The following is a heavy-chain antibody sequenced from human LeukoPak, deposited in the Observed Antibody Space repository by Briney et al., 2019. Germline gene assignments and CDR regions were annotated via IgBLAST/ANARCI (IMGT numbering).Heavy chain of an antibody. CDR2: ISSTSGYI. J-gene: IGHJ4*02. Sequence: GSLRLSCAASGFTFSSYSMNWVRQAPGKGLECVSSISSTSGYIYYADSVKGRFTISRDNAKNSLYLQMNSLRAEDTAVYYCARDPTTYGSGSYYYYFDYWGQGTLVTVSS. V-gene: IGHV3-21*01. D-gene: IGHD3-10*01. CDR1: GFTFSSYS. CDR3: ARDPTTYGSGSYYYYFDY.